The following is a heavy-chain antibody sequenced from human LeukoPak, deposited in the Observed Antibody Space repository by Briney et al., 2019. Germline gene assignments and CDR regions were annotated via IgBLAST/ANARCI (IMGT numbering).Heavy chain of an antibody. CDR2: IGGSGDST. J-gene: IGHJ5*02. Sequence: PGGSLRLSCAASGFTFSIYDMTWVRQAPGKGLEWVSVIGGSGDSTYYADSVKGRFTISRDNFKNTLYLQMNSLRADDTAVYYCAKGNWNDDWGQGTLVIVSS. V-gene: IGHV3-23*01. CDR3: AKGNWNDD. CDR1: GFTFSIYD.